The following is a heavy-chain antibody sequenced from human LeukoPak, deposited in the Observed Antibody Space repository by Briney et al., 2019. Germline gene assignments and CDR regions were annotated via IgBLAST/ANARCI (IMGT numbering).Heavy chain of an antibody. CDR2: ISSSSSTI. D-gene: IGHD3-3*01. V-gene: IGHV3-48*01. CDR3: AKRSGGPSPFDY. J-gene: IGHJ4*02. Sequence: ETLSLTCTVSGGSISSSSHYWAWIRQAPGKGLEWVSYISSSSSTIYYADSVKGRFTISRDNSKNTLYLQMNSLRAEDTAVYYCAKRSGGPSPFDYWGQGTLVTVSS. CDR1: GGSISSSS.